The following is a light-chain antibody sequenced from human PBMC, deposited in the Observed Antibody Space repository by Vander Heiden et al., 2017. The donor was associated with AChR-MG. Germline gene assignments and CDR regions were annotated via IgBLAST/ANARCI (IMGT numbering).Light chain of an antibody. CDR1: QSILYSSNNKNY. J-gene: IGKJ1*01. V-gene: IGKV4-1*01. CDR3: NQYYSIPT. CDR2: WAS. Sequence: DIVMTQSPDSLAVSLGERATINCKSSQSILYSSNNKNYLTWYQQKPGQPPKLLIYWASTRESGVPDRFSGSGSGTDFTLTISSLQAEDVAVYYCNQYYSIPTFGQGTKVEIK.